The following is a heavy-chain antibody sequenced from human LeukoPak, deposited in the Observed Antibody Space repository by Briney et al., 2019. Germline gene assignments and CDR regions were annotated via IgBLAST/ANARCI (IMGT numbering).Heavy chain of an antibody. Sequence: SETLSLTCTVSGGSISSYYWSWIRQPPGKGLEWIGYIYYSGSTNYNPSLKSRVTISVDTSKNQFSLKLSSVTAADTAVYYCARGIQLWIDYWGQGSLATVSS. CDR1: GGSISSYY. CDR3: ARGIQLWIDY. D-gene: IGHD5-18*01. V-gene: IGHV4-59*01. J-gene: IGHJ4*02. CDR2: IYYSGST.